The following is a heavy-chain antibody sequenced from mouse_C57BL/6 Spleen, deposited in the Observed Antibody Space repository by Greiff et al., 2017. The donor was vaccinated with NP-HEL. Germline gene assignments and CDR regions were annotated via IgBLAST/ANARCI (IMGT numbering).Heavy chain of an antibody. CDR2: IYPGDGDT. D-gene: IGHD3-3*01. CDR1: GYAFSSSW. V-gene: IGHV1-82*01. Sequence: VQLQQSGPELVKPGASVKISCKASGYAFSSSWMNWVKQRPGKGLEWIGRIYPGDGDTNYNGKFKGKATLTADKSSSTAYMQLSSLTSEDSAVYCCAEGGRAMDYWGQGTSVTVSS. J-gene: IGHJ4*01. CDR3: AEGGRAMDY.